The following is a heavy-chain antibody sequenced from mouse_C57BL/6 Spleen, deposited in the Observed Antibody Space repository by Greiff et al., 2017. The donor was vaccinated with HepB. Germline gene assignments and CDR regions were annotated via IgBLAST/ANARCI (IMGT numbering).Heavy chain of an antibody. V-gene: IGHV5-12*01. CDR2: ISNGGGST. CDR3: ARLENYYGSSYWYFDV. Sequence: EVHLVESGGGLVQPGGSLKLSCAASGFTFSDYYMYWVRQTPEKRLEWVAYISNGGGSTYYPDTVKGRFTISRDNAKNTLYLQMSRLKSEDTAMYYCARLENYYGSSYWYFDVWGTGTTVTVSS. J-gene: IGHJ1*03. D-gene: IGHD1-1*01. CDR1: GFTFSDYY.